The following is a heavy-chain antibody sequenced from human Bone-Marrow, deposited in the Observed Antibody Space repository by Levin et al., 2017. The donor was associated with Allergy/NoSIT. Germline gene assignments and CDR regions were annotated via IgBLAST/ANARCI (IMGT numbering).Heavy chain of an antibody. CDR3: ARAGHYGSGSGDF. Sequence: ASVKVSCKASGYTFTVYYMHWVRQAPGQGLEWMGRISPDSGATYYAQRFEGRVTMIRDTATSTAYMELSRLKSDDTAVYYCARAGHYGSGSGDFWGQGTLVIVSS. V-gene: IGHV1-2*06. CDR2: ISPDSGAT. CDR1: GYTFTVYY. J-gene: IGHJ4*02. D-gene: IGHD3-10*01.